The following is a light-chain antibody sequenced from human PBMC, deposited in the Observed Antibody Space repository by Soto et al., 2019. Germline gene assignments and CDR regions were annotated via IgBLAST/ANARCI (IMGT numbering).Light chain of an antibody. V-gene: IGKV3-20*01. J-gene: IGKJ1*01. CDR1: QSVRYNY. Sequence: EIVLTQSPGTLSLSPGEGATLSCRASQSVRYNYLAWYQQKPGQAPRLLIYGVSTRATGIPDRFSGSGSGTDFTLTISRLDPEDCAVYYCQQYGTSPRTFGQGTKVDIK. CDR2: GVS. CDR3: QQYGTSPRT.